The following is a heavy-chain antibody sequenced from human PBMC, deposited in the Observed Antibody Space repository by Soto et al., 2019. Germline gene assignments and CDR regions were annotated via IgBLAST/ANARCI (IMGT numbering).Heavy chain of an antibody. CDR2: IIPIFGTA. CDR3: ARDYLATHRRYFDY. CDR1: GGTFSSYA. D-gene: IGHD5-12*01. J-gene: IGHJ4*02. Sequence: SVKVSCKASGGTFSSYAISWVRQAPGQGLEWMGGIIPIFGTANCAQKFQGRVTITADESTSTAYMELSSLRSEDTAVYYCARDYLATHRRYFDYWGQGTLVTVSS. V-gene: IGHV1-69*13.